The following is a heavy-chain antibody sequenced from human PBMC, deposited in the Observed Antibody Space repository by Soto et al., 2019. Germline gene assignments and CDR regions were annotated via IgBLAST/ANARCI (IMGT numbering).Heavy chain of an antibody. CDR2: ISAYNGNT. Sequence: QVQLVQSGAEVKKPGASVKVSCKASGYTFTSYGISWVRQAPGQGREWMGCISAYNGNTNYAQKLQGRVTMTTDTSTSTDYMELRSLRSNDTAVYYCASFGSGSYYNYSYFDLWGRGTLVTVSS. CDR1: GYTFTSYG. V-gene: IGHV1-18*04. CDR3: ASFGSGSYYNYSYFDL. D-gene: IGHD3-10*01. J-gene: IGHJ2*01.